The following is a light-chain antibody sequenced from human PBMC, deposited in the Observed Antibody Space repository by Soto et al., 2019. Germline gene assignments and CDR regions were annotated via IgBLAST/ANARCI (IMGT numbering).Light chain of an antibody. CDR1: QTISTH. CDR2: AAS. Sequence: DIQMTQSPSSLSASVRERVTITCRSSQTISTHLNWYQQKPGKAPKLLIYAASTLQSGVPSRFSGSGSGTDFTLTINSLQPEDFATYYCQQSLTIPYTFGQGTKLEIK. V-gene: IGKV1-39*01. CDR3: QQSLTIPYT. J-gene: IGKJ2*01.